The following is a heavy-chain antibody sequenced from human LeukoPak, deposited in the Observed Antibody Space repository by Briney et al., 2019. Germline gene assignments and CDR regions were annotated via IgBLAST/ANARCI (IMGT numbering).Heavy chain of an antibody. CDR1: GFTFSSYE. CDR2: ISSSGSTI. CDR3: ARDGEIRGDAFDI. Sequence: GGSLRLSCAASGFTFSSYEMNWVRRAPGKGLEWVSYISSSGSTIYYADSVKGRFTISRDNAKNSLYLQMNSLRAEDTAVYYCARDGEIRGDAFDIWGQGTMVTVSS. J-gene: IGHJ3*02. D-gene: IGHD3-10*01. V-gene: IGHV3-48*03.